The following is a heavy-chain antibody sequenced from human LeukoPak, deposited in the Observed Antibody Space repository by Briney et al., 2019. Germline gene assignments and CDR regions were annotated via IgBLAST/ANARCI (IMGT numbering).Heavy chain of an antibody. J-gene: IGHJ5*02. CDR3: ASFLSSGYYQTWYDP. Sequence: PGGALRLSCAASGFTFSSYDMTWVRKAPGKGLEWVSCISSSSSYIYYADSVKGRFTISRDNAKNSLYLQMNSLRAEDTAVYYCASFLSSGYYQTWYDPWGQGTLVTVSS. V-gene: IGHV3-21*01. CDR2: ISSSSSYI. D-gene: IGHD3-22*01. CDR1: GFTFSSYD.